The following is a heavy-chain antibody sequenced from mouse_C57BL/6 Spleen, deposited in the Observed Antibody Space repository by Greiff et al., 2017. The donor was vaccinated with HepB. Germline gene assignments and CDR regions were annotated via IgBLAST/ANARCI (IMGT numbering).Heavy chain of an antibody. V-gene: IGHV1-54*01. Sequence: QVQLQQSGAELVRPGPSVKVSCKASGYAFTNYLIEWVKQRPGQGLEWIGVINPGSGGTNYNEKFKGKATLTADKSSSTAYMQLSSLTSEDSAVYFCARGNYYGSRSFDYWGQGTTLTVSS. CDR3: ARGNYYGSRSFDY. J-gene: IGHJ2*01. D-gene: IGHD1-1*01. CDR1: GYAFTNYL. CDR2: INPGSGGT.